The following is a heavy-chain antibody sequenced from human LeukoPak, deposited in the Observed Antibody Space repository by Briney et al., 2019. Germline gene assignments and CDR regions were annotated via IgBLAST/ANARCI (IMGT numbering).Heavy chain of an antibody. D-gene: IGHD4-17*01. J-gene: IGHJ4*02. V-gene: IGHV3-69-1*02. CDR1: GFTFSNFA. CDR3: ARIMITVTTSDY. CDR2: IVGSSST. Sequence: GGSLRLSCAASGFTFSNFAMTWVRQAPGKGLEWVSSIVGSSSTYYADSLKGRFTISRDNAKNSLYLQVNSLRAEDTAVYYCARIMITVTTSDYWGQGTLVTVSS.